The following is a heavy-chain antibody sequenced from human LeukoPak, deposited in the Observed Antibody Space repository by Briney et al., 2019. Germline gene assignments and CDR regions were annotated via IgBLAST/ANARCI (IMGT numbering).Heavy chain of an antibody. Sequence: GASVTVSCKASGYKFTSYGINWVRQAPGQGLEWMGWISGYNANTKYAQNLQGRVIMTIDTSTSTAYMELRNLRSDDTAVYYCARGSMTYCSRTSCPITISGEVVRIPQLPFDAWGQGTMVTVSS. D-gene: IGHD2-2*01. CDR1: GYKFTSYG. CDR3: ARGSMTYCSRTSCPITISGEVVRIPQLPFDA. V-gene: IGHV1-18*01. J-gene: IGHJ3*01. CDR2: ISGYNANT.